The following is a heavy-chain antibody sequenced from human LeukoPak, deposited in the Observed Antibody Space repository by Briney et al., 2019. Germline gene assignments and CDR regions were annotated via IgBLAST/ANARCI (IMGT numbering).Heavy chain of an antibody. CDR2: ISYDGSNK. CDR1: GFTISSYA. Sequence: QPGGSLRLSCVASGFTISSYAMHWVRQAPGKGLEWVAVISYDGSNKYYADSVKGRFTISRDNSKNTLYLQMNSLRAEDTAVYYCAKCRRIQLWSYYFDYWGQGTLVTVSS. CDR3: AKCRRIQLWSYYFDY. D-gene: IGHD5-18*01. J-gene: IGHJ4*02. V-gene: IGHV3-30-3*02.